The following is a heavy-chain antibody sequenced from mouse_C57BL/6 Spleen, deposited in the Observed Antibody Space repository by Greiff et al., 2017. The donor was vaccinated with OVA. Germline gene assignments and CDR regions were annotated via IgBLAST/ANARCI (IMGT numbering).Heavy chain of an antibody. CDR2: IDPSDSET. Sequence: VQLQQPGAELVRPGSSVKLSCKASGYTFTSYWMHWVKQRPIQGLEWIGNIDPSDSETHYNQKFKDKATLTVDKSSSTAYMQLSSLTSEDSAVYYCARNIYYDYEGYFDVWGTGTTVTVSS. V-gene: IGHV1-52*01. J-gene: IGHJ1*03. CDR3: ARNIYYDYEGYFDV. D-gene: IGHD2-4*01. CDR1: GYTFTSYW.